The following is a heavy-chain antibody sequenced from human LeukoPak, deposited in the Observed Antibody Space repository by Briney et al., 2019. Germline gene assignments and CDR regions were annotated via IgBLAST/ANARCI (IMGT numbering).Heavy chain of an antibody. CDR2: ISSSSSYI. CDR3: ARGVATISPLVPFDP. CDR1: GFTFSSYS. J-gene: IGHJ5*02. Sequence: GGSLRLSCAASGFTFSSYSMNWVRQAPGKGLEWVSSISSSSSYIYYADSVKGRFTISRDNAKNSLYLQMNSLRAEDTAVYYCARGVATISPLVPFDPWGQGTRVTVSS. V-gene: IGHV3-21*01. D-gene: IGHD5-12*01.